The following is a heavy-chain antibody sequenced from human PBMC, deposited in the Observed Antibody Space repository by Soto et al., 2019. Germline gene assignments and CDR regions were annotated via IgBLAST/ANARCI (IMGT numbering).Heavy chain of an antibody. V-gene: IGHV1-18*01. CDR1: GYTFTRSG. D-gene: IGHD5-12*01. CDR3: AREGVAPYYYYGMDV. CDR2: ISTYNGDT. Sequence: QVQLVQSGAEVKKPGASVKVSCKASGYTFTRSGISWVRQAPGQGLEWMGWISTYNGDTNYAQTLQGRGTMTTDTSTSTVDMEVRSLRSDDTAVYYCAREGVAPYYYYGMDVWGQGTPVTVSS. J-gene: IGHJ6*02.